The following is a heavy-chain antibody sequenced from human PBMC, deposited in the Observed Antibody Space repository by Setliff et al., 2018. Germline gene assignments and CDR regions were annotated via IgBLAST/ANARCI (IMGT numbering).Heavy chain of an antibody. D-gene: IGHD6-25*01. Sequence: PGGSLRLSCAASGFTFSSFWMAWVRQSPGRGLEWVANINQAGSGKFYVDSVKGRFTIFRDNAKNSLSLQMNDLRAEDTSVFYCVPGRGSWGQGALVTVSS. CDR3: VPGRGS. V-gene: IGHV3-7*01. CDR2: INQAGSGK. CDR1: GFTFSSFW. J-gene: IGHJ5*02.